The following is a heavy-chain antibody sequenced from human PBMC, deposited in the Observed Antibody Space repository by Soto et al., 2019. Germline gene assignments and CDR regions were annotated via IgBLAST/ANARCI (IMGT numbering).Heavy chain of an antibody. D-gene: IGHD4-17*01. CDR3: AQETFGDSGPFDY. CDR2: ITGSGGGS. CDR1: GFTFSNFA. J-gene: IGHJ4*02. Sequence: EVQLFQSGGGAVQPGGSLRLSCVASGFTFSNFAMSWVRQAPGKGLEWVSGITGSGGGSDYADSVKGRFTISRDKSTNTLSLQMNSLRDDDTAVYYCAQETFGDSGPFDYWGQGPLVTVSS. V-gene: IGHV3-23*01.